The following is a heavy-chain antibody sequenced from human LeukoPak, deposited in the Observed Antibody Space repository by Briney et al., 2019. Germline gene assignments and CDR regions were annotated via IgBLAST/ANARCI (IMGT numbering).Heavy chain of an antibody. CDR3: ARDAPSMMVEFDY. V-gene: IGHV1-2*02. Sequence: GASVKVSCKASGYSFIGYNMYLYWVRQAPGQGLELMGCINAKSGDTVYAKKFQGRVTITRDTSISTPYMQLTGLTFDDTAVYYCARDAPSMMVEFDYWGQGSLVTVS. CDR1: GYSFIGYN. CDR2: INAKSGDT. D-gene: IGHD3-22*01. J-gene: IGHJ4*02.